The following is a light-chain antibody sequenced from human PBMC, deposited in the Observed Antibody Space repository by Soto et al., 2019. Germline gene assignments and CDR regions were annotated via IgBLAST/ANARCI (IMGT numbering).Light chain of an antibody. Sequence: DIQMTQSPSSLSASVRDRVTITCRASQGISNYLAWYQQKPGRVPKLLIYAASPLQSGVPSRFSGSRSGTDFTLIISSLQAEDVATYYCQKYDSAPWTFGQGTKVAIK. CDR1: QGISNY. CDR2: AAS. CDR3: QKYDSAPWT. J-gene: IGKJ1*01. V-gene: IGKV1-27*01.